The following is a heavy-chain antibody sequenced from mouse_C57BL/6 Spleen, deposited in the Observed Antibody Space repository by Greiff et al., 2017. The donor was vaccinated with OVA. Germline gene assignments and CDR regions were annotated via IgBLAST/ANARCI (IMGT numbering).Heavy chain of an antibody. Sequence: VQVVESGAELVRPGASVTLSCKASGYTFTDYEMHWVKQTPVHGLEWIGAIDPETGGTAYNQKFKGKAILTADKSSSTAYMELRSLTSEDSAVYYRIRSYGTAMDYRGQGT. J-gene: IGHJ4*01. V-gene: IGHV1-15*01. CDR2: IDPETGGT. D-gene: IGHD1-1*01. CDR1: GYTFTDYE. CDR3: IRSYGTAMDY.